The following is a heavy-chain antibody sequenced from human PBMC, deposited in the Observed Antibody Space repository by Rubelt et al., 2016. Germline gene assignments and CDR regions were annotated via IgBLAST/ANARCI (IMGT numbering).Heavy chain of an antibody. V-gene: IGHV3-21*01. J-gene: IGHJ6*02. D-gene: IGHD4-17*01. CDR2: ISSSSAYI. CDR1: GFTFSSYT. Sequence: EVQLVESGGGLVKPGGSLRLSCAASGFTFSSYTMNWVRQAPGKGLEWVSSISSSSAYIYYADSLKGRFTISRDNANNSLSLQVNSLRAEDTAVYYCARKYGDYGMDVWGQGTTVTVSS. CDR3: ARKYGDYGMDV.